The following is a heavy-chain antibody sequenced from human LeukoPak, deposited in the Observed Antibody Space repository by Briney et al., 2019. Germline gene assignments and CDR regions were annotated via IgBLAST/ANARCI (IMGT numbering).Heavy chain of an antibody. CDR1: GFTFSSYG. J-gene: IGHJ6*03. V-gene: IGHV3-23*01. CDR2: ISGSGGST. D-gene: IGHD3-16*01. Sequence: GGTLRLSCAASGFTFSSYGMSWVRQAPGKGLEWVSAISGSGGSTYYADSVKGRFTISRDNSKNTLYLQMNSLRAGDTAVYYCAKDPSDGGYYYYYMDVWGKGTTVTISS. CDR3: AKDPSDGGYYYYYMDV.